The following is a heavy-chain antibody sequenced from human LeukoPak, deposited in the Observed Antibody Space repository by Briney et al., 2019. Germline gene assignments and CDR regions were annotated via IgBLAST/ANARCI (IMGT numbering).Heavy chain of an antibody. CDR2: ISSSSSYT. V-gene: IGHV3-11*06. J-gene: IGHJ5*02. D-gene: IGHD3-10*01. Sequence: PGGSLRLSCAASGFTVSDYYMSWIGQALGKGLEWVSYISSSSSYTNYADSVKGRFTISRDNAKNSLYLQMNSLRAEDTAVYYCARCYYGSERPVNLPPFGPWGQGTLVTVSS. CDR3: ARCYYGSERPVNLPPFGP. CDR1: GFTVSDYY.